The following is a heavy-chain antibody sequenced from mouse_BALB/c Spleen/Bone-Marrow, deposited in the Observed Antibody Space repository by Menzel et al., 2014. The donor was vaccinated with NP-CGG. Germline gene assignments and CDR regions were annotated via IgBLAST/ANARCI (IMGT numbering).Heavy chain of an antibody. V-gene: IGHV5-15*02. CDR2: ISNLAYSI. J-gene: IGHJ2*01. Sequence: EVQVVESGGGLVQPGGSRKLSCAASGFTFSDYGMAWVRQAPGKGPEWVAFISNLAYSIYYTDTVTGRFTISRENAKNTLYLEMSSLRSEDTAMYYCARALAYGSSFDYWGQGPTLTVSS. CDR3: ARALAYGSSFDY. D-gene: IGHD1-1*01. CDR1: GFTFSDYG.